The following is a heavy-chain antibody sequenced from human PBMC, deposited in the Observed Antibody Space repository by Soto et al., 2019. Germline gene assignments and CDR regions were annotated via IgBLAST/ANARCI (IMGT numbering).Heavy chain of an antibody. J-gene: IGHJ6*02. CDR2: ISYDGSNK. CDR1: GFTFSSYA. CDR3: ARAITLLEWRYYYYGMDV. V-gene: IGHV3-30-3*01. Sequence: GSLRLACAASGFTFSSYAMHWVRQAPGKGLEWVAVISYDGSNKYYADSVKVRFTISRDNSKNTLYLQMNSLRAEDTAVYYCARAITLLEWRYYYYGMDVWGQGTTVT. D-gene: IGHD3-3*01.